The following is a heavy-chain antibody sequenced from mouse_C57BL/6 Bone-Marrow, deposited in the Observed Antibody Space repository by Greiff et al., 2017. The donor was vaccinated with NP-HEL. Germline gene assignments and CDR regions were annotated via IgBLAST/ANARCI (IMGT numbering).Heavy chain of an antibody. CDR3: AIYSNY. CDR2: IYPGDGDT. J-gene: IGHJ2*01. CDR1: GYAFSSSW. V-gene: IGHV1-82*01. Sequence: VKLMESGPELVKPGASVKISCKASGYAFSSSWMNWVKQRPGKGLEWIGRIYPGDGDTNYNGKFKGKATLTADKSSSTAYMQLSSLTSEDSAVYFCAIYSNYWGQGTTLTVSS. D-gene: IGHD2-5*01.